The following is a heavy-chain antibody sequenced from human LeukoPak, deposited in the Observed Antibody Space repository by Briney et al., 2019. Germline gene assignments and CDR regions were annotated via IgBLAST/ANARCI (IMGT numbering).Heavy chain of an antibody. CDR3: ATDLKKGDSGCFDY. Sequence: ASVRVSCKASGYTFTSSALNWVRQAPGQGLEWMGWINTNNGNPTYAQGFTGRFVFSLDTSVTTAYLHISSLEAEDTAIYYCATDLKKGDSGCFDYWGQGTLVTVSS. CDR1: GYTFTSSA. V-gene: IGHV7-4-1*02. J-gene: IGHJ4*02. CDR2: INTNNGNP. D-gene: IGHD6-19*01.